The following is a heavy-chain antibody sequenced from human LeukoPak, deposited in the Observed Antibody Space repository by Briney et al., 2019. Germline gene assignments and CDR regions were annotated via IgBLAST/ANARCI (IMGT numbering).Heavy chain of an antibody. CDR2: IYHSGST. V-gene: IGHV4-59*12. D-gene: IGHD2-15*01. Sequence: SETLSLTCTVSGGSISNYYWSWIRQPPGKGLEWIGYIYHSGSTYYNPSLKSRVTISVDRSKNQFSLKLSSVTAADTAVYYCARGSWGCSGGSCYFGPDYYYGMDVWGQGTTVTVSS. J-gene: IGHJ6*02. CDR1: GGSISNYY. CDR3: ARGSWGCSGGSCYFGPDYYYGMDV.